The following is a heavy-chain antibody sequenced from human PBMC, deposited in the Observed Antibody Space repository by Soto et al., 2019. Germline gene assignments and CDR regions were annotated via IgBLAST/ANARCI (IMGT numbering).Heavy chain of an antibody. D-gene: IGHD3-16*01. Sequence: EVQLVESGGGLVKPGGSLRLSCTASGFTFSNAWMSWVRQAPGKGLEWVGRIKSKTDGGTTDYTAPVKGRFTISRDESKNTLYLQMNSLKTEDTALYFCIQGGGAGWGQGTLVTVSS. CDR1: GFTFSNAW. CDR2: IKSKTDGGTT. J-gene: IGHJ4*02. CDR3: IQGGGAG. V-gene: IGHV3-15*01.